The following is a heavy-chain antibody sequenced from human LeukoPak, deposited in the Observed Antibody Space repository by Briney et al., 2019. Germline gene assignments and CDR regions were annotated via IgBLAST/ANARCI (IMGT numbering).Heavy chain of an antibody. CDR1: SGSISSYY. CDR3: ASTTGYKGWFDP. D-gene: IGHD1-14*01. Sequence: SETLSLTCTVSSGSISSYYWSWIRQPPGKGLEWIGYIYYSGSTNYNPSLKSRVTISVDTSKNQFSLKLSSVTAADTAVYYCASTTGYKGWFDPWGQGTLVTVSS. J-gene: IGHJ5*02. V-gene: IGHV4-59*01. CDR2: IYYSGST.